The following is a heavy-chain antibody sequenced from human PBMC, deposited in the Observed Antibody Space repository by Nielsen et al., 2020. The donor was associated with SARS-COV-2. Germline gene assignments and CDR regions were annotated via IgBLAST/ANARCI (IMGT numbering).Heavy chain of an antibody. D-gene: IGHD3-22*01. CDR1: GFTFSNYA. Sequence: GESLKISCAAPGFTFSNYALHWVRQAPGKGLEWVAIISYDGSNKYYADSVKGRFAISRDNSRNTLYLQMNSLRAEDTAVYYCARGDSDGLLDYWGQGTLVTVSS. V-gene: IGHV3-30*09. CDR3: ARGDSDGLLDY. J-gene: IGHJ4*02. CDR2: ISYDGSNK.